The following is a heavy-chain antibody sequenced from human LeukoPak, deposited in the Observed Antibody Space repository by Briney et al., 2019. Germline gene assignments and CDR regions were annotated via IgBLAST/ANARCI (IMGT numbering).Heavy chain of an antibody. J-gene: IGHJ4*02. V-gene: IGHV3-48*03. CDR3: AGDQWQQLAGEFDY. CDR1: GFTFSSYE. CDR2: ISSSGSTI. Sequence: GGSLRLSCAASGFTFSSYEMNWVRQAPGKGLEWVSYISSSGSTIYYADSVKGRFTISRDNAKNSLYLQMNSLRAEDTAVYYCAGDQWQQLAGEFDYWGQGTLVTVSS. D-gene: IGHD6-13*01.